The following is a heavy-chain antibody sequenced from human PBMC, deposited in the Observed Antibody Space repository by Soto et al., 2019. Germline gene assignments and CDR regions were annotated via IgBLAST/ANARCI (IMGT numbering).Heavy chain of an antibody. Sequence: GGSLRLSCAASGFTLSSYAIHWVRQAPGKGLEWVTVISKGGSNLYFADSVKGRFTISRDNSKNTLYLQMNSLRSEDTAVYYCAREVEYTSAFGISSSFDYWGQGTLVTVS. CDR3: AREVEYTSAFGISSSFDY. CDR2: ISKGGSNL. V-gene: IGHV3-30-3*01. D-gene: IGHD6-19*01. CDR1: GFTLSSYA. J-gene: IGHJ4*02.